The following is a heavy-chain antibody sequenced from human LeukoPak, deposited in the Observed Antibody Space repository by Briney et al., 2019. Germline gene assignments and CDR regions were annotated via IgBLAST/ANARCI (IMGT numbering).Heavy chain of an antibody. Sequence: PSETLSLTCTVSGGSISSYYWSWIRQPPGKGLEWVSAISGSGGSTYYADSVKGRFTISRDNSKNTLYLQMNSLRAEDTAVYYCAKGRLQWLRLYDYWGQGTLVTVSS. V-gene: IGHV3-23*01. CDR3: AKGRLQWLRLYDY. D-gene: IGHD5-12*01. J-gene: IGHJ4*02. CDR2: ISGSGGST. CDR1: GGSISSYY.